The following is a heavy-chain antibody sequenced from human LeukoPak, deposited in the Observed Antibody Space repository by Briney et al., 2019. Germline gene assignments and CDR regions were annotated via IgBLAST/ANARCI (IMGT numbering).Heavy chain of an antibody. J-gene: IGHJ4*02. Sequence: SETLSLTYAVYGTSFKGYYWSWVRQSPGKGLEWIGEIDHSGATNYNPSLNNRVTMSVDASKNEFSLKLISVTAADTAVYYCAKHLRFNYGVTDYWGQGTLVTVSS. D-gene: IGHD3-10*01. CDR1: GTSFKGYY. CDR2: IDHSGAT. V-gene: IGHV4-34*01. CDR3: AKHLRFNYGVTDY.